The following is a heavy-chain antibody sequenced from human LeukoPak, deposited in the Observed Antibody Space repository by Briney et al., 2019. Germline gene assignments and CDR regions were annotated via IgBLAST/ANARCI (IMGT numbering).Heavy chain of an antibody. Sequence: ASVKVSCKASGYTFTSYYMHWVRQAPGQGLEWMGIINPSGGSTSYAQKFQGRVTMTRDTSTSTVYMELSSLRSEDTAVYYCARAGGNDYIWGSYPPSPIDYWGQGTLVTVSS. J-gene: IGHJ4*02. V-gene: IGHV1-46*01. CDR3: ARAGGNDYIWGSYPPSPIDY. CDR2: INPSGGST. CDR1: GYTFTSYY. D-gene: IGHD3-16*02.